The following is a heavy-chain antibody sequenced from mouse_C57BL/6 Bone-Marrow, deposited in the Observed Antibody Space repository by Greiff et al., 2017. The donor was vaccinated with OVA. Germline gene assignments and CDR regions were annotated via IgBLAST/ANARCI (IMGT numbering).Heavy chain of an antibody. V-gene: IGHV1-19*01. D-gene: IGHD1-1*01. Sequence: EVQLQQSGPVLVKPGASVKMSCKASGYTFTDYYMNWVKQSHGKSLEWIGVINPYNGGTSYNQKFKGKATLTVDKSSSTAYMELNSLTSEDYAVYYCARGRYYGEAYWGQGTLVTVSA. CDR1: GYTFTDYY. J-gene: IGHJ3*01. CDR2: INPYNGGT. CDR3: ARGRYYGEAY.